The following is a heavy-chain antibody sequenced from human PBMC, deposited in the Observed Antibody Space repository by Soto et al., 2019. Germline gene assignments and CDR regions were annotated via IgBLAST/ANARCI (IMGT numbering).Heavy chain of an antibody. CDR3: AKEVAGTPYYYYYGMDV. D-gene: IGHD6-19*01. V-gene: IGHV3-23*01. CDR1: GFPFSSYA. J-gene: IGHJ6*02. Sequence: GGSLRLSCASSGFPFSSYAMSWVRQAPGKGLDWVSAISGCGGSTYYADSVKGRFTITRDNSKTTLYLQMNSMRAEDTAVYYCAKEVAGTPYYYYYGMDVWGQGTTVTVSS. CDR2: ISGCGGST.